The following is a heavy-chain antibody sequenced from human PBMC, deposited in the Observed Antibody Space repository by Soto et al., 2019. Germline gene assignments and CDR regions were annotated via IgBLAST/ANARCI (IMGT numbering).Heavy chain of an antibody. D-gene: IGHD4-4*01. CDR3: VKEKLYSNYEYYFDS. Sequence: AGGFLRLSCAASGFSFRNYGMHWVRRVPGKGLEWVSGISWHSGTIGYADSVRGRFTISRDNAKNSLYLQMNSLRPEDTALYYCVKEKLYSNYEYYFDSWGQGTLVTVSS. CDR1: GFSFRNYG. J-gene: IGHJ4*02. CDR2: ISWHSGTI. V-gene: IGHV3-9*01.